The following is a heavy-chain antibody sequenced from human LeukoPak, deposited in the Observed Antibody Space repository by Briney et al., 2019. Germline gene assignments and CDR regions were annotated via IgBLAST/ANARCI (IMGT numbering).Heavy chain of an antibody. Sequence: GGSLRLSCAASGFTFSSYAMSWVRQPPGKGLEWVSHISGSRITTYYADSVKGRFTISRDNSKNTLYLQMNSLRAEDTGVYYCPKGNSGSNRVCDFWAKGTMVTVSS. CDR1: GFTFSSYA. CDR3: PKGNSGSNRVCDF. D-gene: IGHD1-26*01. J-gene: IGHJ3*01. V-gene: IGHV3-23*01. CDR2: ISGSRITT.